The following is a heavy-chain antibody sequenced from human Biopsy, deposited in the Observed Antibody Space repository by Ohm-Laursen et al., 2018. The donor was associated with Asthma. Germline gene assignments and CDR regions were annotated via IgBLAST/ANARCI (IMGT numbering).Heavy chain of an antibody. CDR3: ARDPAGYYYFDY. D-gene: IGHD3-22*01. Sequence: SLRLSCTASGFTFSSYGMHWVRQAPGKGLEWVAVIWYDGSNKYYADSVKGGFTISRDNSKNTLYLQMNSLRAEDTAVYYCARDPAGYYYFDYWGQGTLVTVSS. V-gene: IGHV3-33*01. CDR2: IWYDGSNK. CDR1: GFTFSSYG. J-gene: IGHJ4*02.